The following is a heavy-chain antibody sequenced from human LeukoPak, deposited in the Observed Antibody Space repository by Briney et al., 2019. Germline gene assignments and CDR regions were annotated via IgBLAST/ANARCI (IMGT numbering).Heavy chain of an antibody. CDR2: INHSGST. J-gene: IGHJ4*02. CDR1: GGSFSGYY. CDR3: ARGRYSSGWYLDY. V-gene: IGHV4-34*01. D-gene: IGHD6-19*01. Sequence: ASETLSLTCAVYGGSFSGYYWSWIRQPPGKGLEWIGEINHSGSTNYNPSLKSRVTISVDTSKNQSSLKLSSVTAADTAVYYCARGRYSSGWYLDYWGQGTLVTVSS.